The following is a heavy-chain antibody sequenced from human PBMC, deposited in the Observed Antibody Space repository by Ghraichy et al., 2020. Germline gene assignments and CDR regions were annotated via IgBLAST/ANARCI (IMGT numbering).Heavy chain of an antibody. D-gene: IGHD4-23*01. CDR1: GGSIGSGGYC. Sequence: SETLSLTCTVSGGSIGSGGYCWGWIRQPAGKGLEWIGYIYYSGSTSYNPSLQSRVTISVDSSKNQFSLKLRSVTAADTAVYYCGRDLYGGKGASGGMDVWGQGTTGTVSS. J-gene: IGHJ6*02. CDR3: GRDLYGGKGASGGMDV. CDR2: IYYSGST. V-gene: IGHV4-30-4*01.